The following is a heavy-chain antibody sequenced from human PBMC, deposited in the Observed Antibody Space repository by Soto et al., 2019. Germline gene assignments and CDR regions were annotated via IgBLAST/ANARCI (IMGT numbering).Heavy chain of an antibody. V-gene: IGHV1-69*13. CDR2: IIPIFGTA. D-gene: IGHD6-13*01. J-gene: IGHJ5*02. CDR3: ASLRIFSSWYQGWFDP. CDR1: GGTFSSYA. Sequence: ASVKVSCKASGGTFSSYAISWVRQAPGQGLEWMGGIIPIFGTANYAQKFQGRVTITADESTSTAYVELSSLRSEDTAVYYCASLRIFSSWYQGWFDPWGQGTLVTVSS.